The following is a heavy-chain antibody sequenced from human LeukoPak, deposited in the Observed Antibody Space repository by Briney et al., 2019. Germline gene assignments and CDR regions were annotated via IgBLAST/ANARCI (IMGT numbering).Heavy chain of an antibody. Sequence: GGSLRLSCAASGLTFSSYPMHWVRQAPGKGLEWVAVISYDGSEKHYADPVKGRFTISRDNSKNTLYLQMNSLRAEDTAVHYCAKPAGGITIFGVATIARMDVWGQGTTVTVSS. V-gene: IGHV3-30-3*02. CDR2: ISYDGSEK. CDR3: AKPAGGITIFGVATIARMDV. J-gene: IGHJ6*02. CDR1: GLTFSSYP. D-gene: IGHD3-3*01.